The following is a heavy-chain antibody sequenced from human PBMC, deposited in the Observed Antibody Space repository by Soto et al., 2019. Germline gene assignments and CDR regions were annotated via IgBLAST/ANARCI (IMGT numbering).Heavy chain of an antibody. Sequence: QVQLVQSGAEVRQPASSVKVSCKTSGATFSSYPIIWVRQAPGQGLEWMGGIVPTVDTSTYAQKFQGRVTITADKFTNTVYMELSSLRSDDTAVYYCVRVVAIPGYPDNWGQGTLVTVSS. CDR2: IVPTVDTS. D-gene: IGHD5-12*01. CDR1: GATFSSYP. V-gene: IGHV1-69*14. CDR3: VRVVAIPGYPDN. J-gene: IGHJ4*02.